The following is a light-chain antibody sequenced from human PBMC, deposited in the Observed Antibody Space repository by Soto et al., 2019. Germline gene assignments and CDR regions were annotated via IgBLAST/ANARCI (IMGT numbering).Light chain of an antibody. CDR3: QQYNNWNT. Sequence: EIVMTQSPATLSVSPGERATLSCRASQSVSSNLAWYQQKPGQAPRLLIYGASTRATGIPARFSGSGSGTEFTLTISSLQSEDVAVYYCQQYNNWNTFGQGTKLDIK. V-gene: IGKV3-15*01. CDR2: GAS. CDR1: QSVSSN. J-gene: IGKJ2*01.